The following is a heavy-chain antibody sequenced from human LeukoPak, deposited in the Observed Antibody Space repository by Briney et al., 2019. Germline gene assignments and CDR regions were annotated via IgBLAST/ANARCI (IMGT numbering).Heavy chain of an antibody. J-gene: IGHJ4*02. CDR3: ARDQISVGRGLDFDY. CDR2: ISYDGSNK. Sequence: GRSLRLSCAASGFTFSSYAMHWVRQAPGKGLEWVAVISYDGSNKYYADSVKGRFTISRDSSKNTLYLQMNSLRAEDTAVYYCARDQISVGRGLDFDYWGQGTLVTVSS. CDR1: GFTFSSYA. V-gene: IGHV3-30-3*01. D-gene: IGHD1-26*01.